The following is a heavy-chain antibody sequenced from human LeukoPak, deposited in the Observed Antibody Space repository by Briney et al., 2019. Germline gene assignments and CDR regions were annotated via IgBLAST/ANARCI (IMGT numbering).Heavy chain of an antibody. V-gene: IGHV1-2*02. Sequence: ASVKVSCKASGYTFTGYYMHWVRQAPGQGLEWMGWISPNSGGTNYAQKFQGRVTMTRDTSISTAYMELSRLRSDDTAVYYCARHLRFLEWFDAFDIWGQGTMVTVSS. CDR2: ISPNSGGT. CDR1: GYTFTGYY. CDR3: ARHLRFLEWFDAFDI. J-gene: IGHJ3*02. D-gene: IGHD3-3*01.